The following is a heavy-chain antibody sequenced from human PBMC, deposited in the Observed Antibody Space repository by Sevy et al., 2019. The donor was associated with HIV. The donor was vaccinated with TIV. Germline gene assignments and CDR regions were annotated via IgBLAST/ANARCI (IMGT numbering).Heavy chain of an antibody. V-gene: IGHV4-59*01. CDR3: ARNSRGYHLGY. J-gene: IGHJ4*02. CDR1: GGSMSDYY. CDR2: VYYTGTT. D-gene: IGHD1-26*01. Sequence: SETLSLTCTVSGGSMSDYYWSWIRQPPGKELEWIGYVYYTGTTNYYPALESRVTISVDTSKKQFFLKLRSVTAADTAFYYCARNSRGYHLGYWGQGTLVTVSS.